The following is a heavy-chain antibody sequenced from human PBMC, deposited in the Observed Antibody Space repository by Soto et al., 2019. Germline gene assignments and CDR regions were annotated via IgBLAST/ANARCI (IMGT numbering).Heavy chain of an antibody. Sequence: SETLSLTCAVYGGSFSGYYWSWIRHPPRKGGEWVGEINHSGSTNYTPSLKSRVAISVDTSKNQFSLKLSSVTAADTAVYYCARALGVYSYGYGYYYYGMDVWGQGTTVTVSS. J-gene: IGHJ6*02. V-gene: IGHV4-34*01. CDR2: INHSGST. CDR1: GGSFSGYY. D-gene: IGHD5-18*01. CDR3: ARALGVYSYGYGYYYYGMDV.